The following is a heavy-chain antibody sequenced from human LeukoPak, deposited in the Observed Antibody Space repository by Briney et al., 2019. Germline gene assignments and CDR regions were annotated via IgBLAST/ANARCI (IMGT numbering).Heavy chain of an antibody. CDR1: GYTFTSYY. J-gene: IGHJ4*02. Sequence: ASVKASCKASGYTFTSYYMHWVRQAPGQGLEWMGIINPSGGSTSYAQKFQGRVTMTRDTSTSTVYMELSSLRSEDTAVYYCARDAGEGYSSGWYYFDYWGQGTLVTVSS. CDR2: INPSGGST. D-gene: IGHD6-19*01. V-gene: IGHV1-46*01. CDR3: ARDAGEGYSSGWYYFDY.